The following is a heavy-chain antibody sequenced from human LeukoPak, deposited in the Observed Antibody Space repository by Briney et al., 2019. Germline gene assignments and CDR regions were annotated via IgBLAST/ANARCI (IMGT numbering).Heavy chain of an antibody. CDR2: FDPEDGET. D-gene: IGHD3-3*01. V-gene: IGHV1-24*01. CDR3: ATQFGSFWSGRGAFDI. J-gene: IGHJ3*02. CDR1: GYTLTELS. Sequence: ASVKVSCKVSGYTLTELSMHWVRQAPGKGLEWMGGFDPEDGETIYAQKFQGRVTMTEDTSTDTAYMELSSLRSEDTAVYYCATQFGSFWSGRGAFDIWGQGTMVTVSS.